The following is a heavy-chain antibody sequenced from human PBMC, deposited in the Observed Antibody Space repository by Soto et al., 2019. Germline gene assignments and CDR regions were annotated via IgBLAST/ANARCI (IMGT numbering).Heavy chain of an antibody. CDR3: AASRRAFDI. J-gene: IGHJ3*02. CDR1: GFTFSSYS. V-gene: IGHV3-48*01. CDR2: ISSSSSTI. Sequence: GGSLRLSCAASGFTFSSYSMNWVRQAPGKGLEWVSYISSSSSTIYYADSVKGRFTISRDNAKNSLYLQMNSLRAEDTAVYYCAASRRAFDIWGQGTMVTVSS.